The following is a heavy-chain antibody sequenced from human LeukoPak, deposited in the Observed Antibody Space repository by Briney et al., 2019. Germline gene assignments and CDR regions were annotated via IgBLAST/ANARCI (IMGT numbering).Heavy chain of an antibody. J-gene: IGHJ4*02. CDR1: GFTFGSFA. Sequence: GGSLRLSCAASGFTFGSFAMSWVRQAPGKGLEWVSAIGGSGDSTYYPDSVKGRFTISRDNSKNTLYLQMSSLRAEDTAVYYCAKEFDSSGYFDYWGQGTLVTVSS. V-gene: IGHV3-23*01. CDR2: IGGSGDST. D-gene: IGHD3-22*01. CDR3: AKEFDSSGYFDY.